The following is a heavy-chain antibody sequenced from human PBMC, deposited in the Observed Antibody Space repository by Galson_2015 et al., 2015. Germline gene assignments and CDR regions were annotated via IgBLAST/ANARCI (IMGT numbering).Heavy chain of an antibody. CDR1: GFTFSSYA. Sequence: SLRLCCEASGFTFSSYAMHWVRQAPGTGLEGVAVISFVGSNKYYADSVKGRFTISRDNSKNTLYLQMNSLRAEDTAVYYCARDGAHCGGDCYSGNWFDPWGQGTRGTVSS. CDR2: ISFVGSNK. J-gene: IGHJ5*02. CDR3: ARDGAHCGGDCYSGNWFDP. V-gene: IGHV3-30-3*01. D-gene: IGHD2-21*02.